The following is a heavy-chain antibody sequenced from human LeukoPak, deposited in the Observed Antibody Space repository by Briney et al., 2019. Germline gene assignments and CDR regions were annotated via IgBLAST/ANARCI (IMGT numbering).Heavy chain of an antibody. D-gene: IGHD4-23*01. CDR2: ISSSGSTI. V-gene: IGHV3-11*01. Sequence: GGSLRLSCAASGFTFSDYYMSWIRLAPGKGLEWVSYISSSGSTIYYADSVKGRFTISRDNAKNSLYLQMNSLRAEDTAVYYCARASPTVGNWFDPWGQGTLVTVSS. CDR3: ARASPTVGNWFDP. J-gene: IGHJ5*02. CDR1: GFTFSDYY.